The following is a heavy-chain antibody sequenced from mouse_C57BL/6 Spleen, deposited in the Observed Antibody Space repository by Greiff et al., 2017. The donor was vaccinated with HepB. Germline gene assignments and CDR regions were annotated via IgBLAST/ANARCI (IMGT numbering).Heavy chain of an antibody. V-gene: IGHV5-17*01. CDR1: GFTFSDYG. D-gene: IGHD1-1*01. J-gene: IGHJ1*03. CDR3: ARLDYYYGSSYWYFDV. Sequence: EVKLVESGGGLVKPGGSLKLSCAASGFTFSDYGMHWVRQAPEKGLEWVAYISSGSSTIYYADTVKGRFTISRDNAKNTLFLQMTSLRSEDTAMYYCARLDYYYGSSYWYFDVWGTGTTVTVSS. CDR2: ISSGSSTI.